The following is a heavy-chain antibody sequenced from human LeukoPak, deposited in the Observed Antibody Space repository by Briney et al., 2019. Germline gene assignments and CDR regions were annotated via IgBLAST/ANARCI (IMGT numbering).Heavy chain of an antibody. J-gene: IGHJ4*02. D-gene: IGHD4-17*01. CDR1: GFTFSSYS. CDR3: ARDPGDYGDYYFDD. Sequence: GGSLRLSCAASGFTFSSYSMNWVRQAPGKGLEWVSSISSSSSYIYYADSVKGRFTISRDNSKNTLYLQMNSLRAEDTAVYYCARDPGDYGDYYFDDWGQGTLVTVSS. CDR2: ISSSSSYI. V-gene: IGHV3-21*01.